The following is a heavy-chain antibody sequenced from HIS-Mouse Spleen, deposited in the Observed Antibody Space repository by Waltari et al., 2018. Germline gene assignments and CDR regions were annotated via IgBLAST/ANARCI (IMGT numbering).Heavy chain of an antibody. Sequence: QLQLQESGPGLVKPSETLSLTCTVSGGSISSSSYYWGWIRQPPGKGLEWIGSIYYSGGTYYNPYLKSRVTISVDTSKNQVSLKLSSVTAADTAVYYCARYCTNGVCSYYFDYWGQGTLVTVSS. CDR1: GGSISSSSYY. CDR2: IYYSGGT. J-gene: IGHJ4*02. D-gene: IGHD2-8*01. V-gene: IGHV4-39*07. CDR3: ARYCTNGVCSYYFDY.